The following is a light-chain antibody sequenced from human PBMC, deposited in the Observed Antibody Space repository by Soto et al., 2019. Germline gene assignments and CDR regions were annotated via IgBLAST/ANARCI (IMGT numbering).Light chain of an antibody. CDR1: QSVSSSR. CDR3: QQYDSSPRT. V-gene: IGKV3-20*01. Sequence: EIVLTQSPGTLSLSPGERATLSCRASQSVSSSRLAWYRQEPGRAPRLLIYHTSSRATGIPDRFSGSGSGTDFTLTISRLEPEDFAVYYCQQYDSSPRTFGQGTKVDIK. J-gene: IGKJ1*01. CDR2: HTS.